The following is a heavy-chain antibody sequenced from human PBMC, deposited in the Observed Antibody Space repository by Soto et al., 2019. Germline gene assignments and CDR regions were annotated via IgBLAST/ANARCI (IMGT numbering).Heavy chain of an antibody. Sequence: QVQLVQSGAEVKKPGASVKVSCKASGYTFTSYAMHSVRQAPGQRLEWMGWINAGNGNTKYSQKFQGRVTITRDTSASTAYMELSRLRSEDTAVYYCARPQVSIGNDAFDIWGQGTMVTVSS. J-gene: IGHJ3*02. CDR2: INAGNGNT. D-gene: IGHD1-26*01. V-gene: IGHV1-3*01. CDR3: ARPQVSIGNDAFDI. CDR1: GYTFTSYA.